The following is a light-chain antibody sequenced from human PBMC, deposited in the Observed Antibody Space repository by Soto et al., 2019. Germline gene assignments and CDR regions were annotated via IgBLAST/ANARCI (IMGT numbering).Light chain of an antibody. CDR1: QNVNNY. Sequence: EIVLTQSPATLSLAAGERATLSCRASQNVNNYITWYQQKPGQAPRVLLYDASNRATGVPARFSGSGSGTDFTLTISSLEPEDFAVYYCQQRSNWPPWTFGQGTKLEIK. CDR3: QQRSNWPPWT. CDR2: DAS. J-gene: IGKJ1*01. V-gene: IGKV3-11*01.